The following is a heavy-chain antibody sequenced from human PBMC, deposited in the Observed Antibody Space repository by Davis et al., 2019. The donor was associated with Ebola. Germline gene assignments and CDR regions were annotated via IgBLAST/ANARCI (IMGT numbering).Heavy chain of an antibody. CDR3: AKGRDNWNDGQSYLDP. D-gene: IGHD1-1*01. CDR1: GGSFTDYY. CDR2: IYYSGST. Sequence: SETLSLTCAVYGGSFTDYYWSWIRQPPGKGLEWIGSIYYSGSTYYNPSLKSRVTISVDTSKNQFSLKLSSVTAADTAVYYCAKGRDNWNDGQSYLDPWGQGTHVTVSA. V-gene: IGHV4-34*01. J-gene: IGHJ5*02.